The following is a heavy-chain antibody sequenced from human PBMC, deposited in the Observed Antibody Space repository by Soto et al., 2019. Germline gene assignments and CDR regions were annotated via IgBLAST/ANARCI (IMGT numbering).Heavy chain of an antibody. V-gene: IGHV1-3*01. J-gene: IGHJ6*02. CDR3: AREGYSSSSPGYFYGMDV. CDR1: GYTFTNYA. D-gene: IGHD6-6*01. CDR2: INAGSENT. Sequence: QVQLVQSGAEVKKPGASVKVSCKASGYTFTNYAMHWVRQAPGQRLEWMGWINAGSENTKYSQKFQGRVSITRDTAANTAYMELSSLTSEDTAVYYCAREGYSSSSPGYFYGMDVWGQGTTVTVSS.